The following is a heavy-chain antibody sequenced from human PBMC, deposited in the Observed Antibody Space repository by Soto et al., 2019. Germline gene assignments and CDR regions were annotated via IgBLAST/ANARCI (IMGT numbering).Heavy chain of an antibody. D-gene: IGHD3-22*01. J-gene: IGHJ5*02. CDR3: ARDLGDDYDSSALFDP. CDR2: IYSGGST. V-gene: IGHV3-53*01. Sequence: GVLRLSCAASGFTVSSNYMSWVRQAPGKGLEWVSVIYSGGSTYYADSVKGRFTISRDNSKNKLYLQMNSLRAEDTAVYYCARDLGDDYDSSALFDPWGQGTLVTFSS. CDR1: GFTVSSNY.